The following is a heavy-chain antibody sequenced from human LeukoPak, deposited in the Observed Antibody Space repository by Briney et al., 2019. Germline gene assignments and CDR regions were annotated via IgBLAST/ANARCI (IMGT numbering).Heavy chain of an antibody. J-gene: IGHJ4*02. CDR2: ITSSSYI. V-gene: IGHV3-21*01. CDR3: ACLRGPSDY. Sequence: GGSLRLSCSASGFTLSSYSMNWVRQAPGKGLEWVSSITSSSYIYYADSLKGRFTISRDNTKNSLYLQMDSLTADDTAVYFCACLRGPSDYWGQGTLVTVSS. CDR1: GFTLSSYS. D-gene: IGHD4-17*01.